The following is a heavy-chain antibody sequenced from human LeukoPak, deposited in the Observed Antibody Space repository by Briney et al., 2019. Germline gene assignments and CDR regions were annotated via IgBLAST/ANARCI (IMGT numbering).Heavy chain of an antibody. CDR1: GGSISSDDYF. CDR2: IYYSGST. V-gene: IGHV4-30-4*08. J-gene: IGHJ6*03. CDR3: ARVVPAASIYYYYYMDV. D-gene: IGHD2-2*01. Sequence: SETLSLTCSVSGGSISSDDYFWTWIRQPPGKGLEWIGYIYYSGSTYYNPSLKSRVTISVDTSKNQFSLKLSSVTAADTAVYYCARVVPAASIYYYYYMDVWGKGTTVTVSS.